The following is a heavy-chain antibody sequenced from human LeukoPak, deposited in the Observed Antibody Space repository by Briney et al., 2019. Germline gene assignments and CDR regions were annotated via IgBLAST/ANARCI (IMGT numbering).Heavy chain of an antibody. CDR3: AREGGLLWFGELMPFDY. Sequence: ASVKVSCKASAGTFSSYAISWVRQAPGQGLEWMGKINPSGGSTTYAQKFRGRVTMTRDTSTSTVYMELSSLRFEDTAVYYCAREGGLLWFGELMPFDYWGQGTLVTVSS. D-gene: IGHD3-10*01. CDR2: INPSGGST. CDR1: AGTFSSYA. J-gene: IGHJ4*02. V-gene: IGHV1-46*01.